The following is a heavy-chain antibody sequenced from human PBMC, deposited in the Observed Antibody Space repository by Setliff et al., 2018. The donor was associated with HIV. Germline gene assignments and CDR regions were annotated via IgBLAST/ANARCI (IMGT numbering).Heavy chain of an antibody. CDR2: IYYNGNT. D-gene: IGHD6-13*01. V-gene: IGHV4-34*01. CDR3: ARDGYSSSWYVISGSFDY. Sequence: SETLSLTCAVYGGSFSDYYWTWIRQSPGKGLEWIGSIYYNGNTYYNPSLKSRVTISVDTSKNQFSLKLRSVTAADTAVYYCARDGYSSSWYVISGSFDYWGQGILVTVSS. J-gene: IGHJ4*02. CDR1: GGSFSDYY.